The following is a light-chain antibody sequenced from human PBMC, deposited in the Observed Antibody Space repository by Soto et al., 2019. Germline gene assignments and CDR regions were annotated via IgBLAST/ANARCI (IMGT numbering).Light chain of an antibody. J-gene: IGLJ1*01. CDR1: TNDVGGSNY. CDR2: DVT. CDR3: CSYAGTYTVGNV. V-gene: IGLV2-11*01. Sequence: QSALTQPRSVSGSPGQSVAISCTGTTNDVGGSNYVSWYQQHPGKAPKVIIFDVTRRPSGVPDRSSGSKSGNTASLTISGLQAEYEADYYCCSYAGTYTVGNVLGTGTKLTVL.